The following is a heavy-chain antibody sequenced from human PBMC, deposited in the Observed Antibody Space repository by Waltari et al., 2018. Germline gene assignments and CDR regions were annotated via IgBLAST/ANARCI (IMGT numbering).Heavy chain of an antibody. CDR1: GYTFTSYD. V-gene: IGHV1-8*03. Sequence: QVQLVQSGAEVKKPGASVKVSCKASGYTFTSYDINWVRQATGQGLEWMGWMNPNSGNTGYAQKFQGRVTITRNTSISTAYMELRSLRSDDTAVYYCARSITMVQELGGYWGQGTLVTVSS. J-gene: IGHJ4*02. CDR2: MNPNSGNT. D-gene: IGHD3-10*01. CDR3: ARSITMVQELGGY.